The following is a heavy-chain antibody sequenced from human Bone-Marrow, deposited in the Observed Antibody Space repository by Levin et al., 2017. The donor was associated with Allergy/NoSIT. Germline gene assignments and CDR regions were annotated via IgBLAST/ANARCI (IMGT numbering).Heavy chain of an antibody. CDR3: ARQAVPAAMNGFDS. J-gene: IGHJ5*01. CDR1: VASISSFY. V-gene: IGHV4-59*08. CDR2: IYYSGST. D-gene: IGHD2-2*01. Sequence: SETLSLTCTVSVASISSFYWSWIRQPPGKGLEWIGYIYYSGSTNYSPSLKSRVSMSADMSRNPVYLTMSSVTAADTAVYYCARQAVPAAMNGFDSWGQGTLVTVSS.